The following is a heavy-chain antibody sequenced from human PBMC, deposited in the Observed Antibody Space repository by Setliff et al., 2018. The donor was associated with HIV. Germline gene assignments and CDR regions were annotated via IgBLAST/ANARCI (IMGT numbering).Heavy chain of an antibody. V-gene: IGHV1-18*04. D-gene: IGHD1-26*01. Sequence: ASVKVSCKASGYAFTTYGINWVRQAPGQGLEWMGWVSTYNGHTNYPQHLQGRVTMTTNTSTGTAYLELRSLRSDDTAMYYCARPLDSGSYPYDAFAFWGLGTMVTVSS. J-gene: IGHJ3*01. CDR3: ARPLDSGSYPYDAFAF. CDR1: GYAFTTYG. CDR2: VSTYNGHT.